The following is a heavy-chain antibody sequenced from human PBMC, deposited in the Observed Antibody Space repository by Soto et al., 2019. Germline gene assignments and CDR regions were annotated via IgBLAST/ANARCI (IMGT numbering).Heavy chain of an antibody. CDR3: ARGRKTYFGRGSYSRPFDY. D-gene: IGHD3-10*01. CDR1: GGSFSGYY. V-gene: IGHV4-34*01. CDR2: INHSGST. Sequence: SETLSLTCAVYGGSFSGYYWSWIRQPPGKGLEWIGEINHSGSTNYNPSLKSRVTISVDTSKNQFSLKLSSVTAADTAVYYRARGRKTYFGRGSYSRPFDYGGKETPVTVPS. J-gene: IGHJ4*02.